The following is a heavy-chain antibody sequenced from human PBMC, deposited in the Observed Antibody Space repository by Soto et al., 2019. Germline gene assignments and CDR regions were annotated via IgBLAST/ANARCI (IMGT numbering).Heavy chain of an antibody. CDR3: ARAMIRGKNYYGMDV. CDR2: IYPGDSDT. D-gene: IGHD3-10*01. Sequence: EVQLVQSGAEVKKPGESLKISCKGSGYSFTSYWIGWVRQMPGKGLEGMGIIYPGDSDTRYSPSFQGQVTISADKSIRTGYLQWSSLKASDTTMYYCARAMIRGKNYYGMDVWGQGTTVTVSS. J-gene: IGHJ6*02. CDR1: GYSFTSYW. V-gene: IGHV5-51*03.